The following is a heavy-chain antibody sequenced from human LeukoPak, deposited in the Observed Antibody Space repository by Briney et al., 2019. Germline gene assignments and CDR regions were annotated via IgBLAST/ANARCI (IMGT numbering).Heavy chain of an antibody. D-gene: IGHD3-3*01. CDR3: ARHAIFGVVIIGVVDY. CDR2: INPNSGGT. J-gene: IGHJ4*02. Sequence: ASVKVSCKASGYTFTGYYMHWVRQAPGQGLEWMGWINPNSGGTNYAQKFQGRVTMTRDTSISTAYVELSRLRSDDTAVYYCARHAIFGVVIIGVVDYWGQGTLVTVSS. V-gene: IGHV1-2*02. CDR1: GYTFTGYY.